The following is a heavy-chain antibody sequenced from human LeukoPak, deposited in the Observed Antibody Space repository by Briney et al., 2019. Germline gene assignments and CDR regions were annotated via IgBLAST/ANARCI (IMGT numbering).Heavy chain of an antibody. CDR1: GFTFSSYG. V-gene: IGHV3-30*03. CDR3: ARALGSSSWSFDY. D-gene: IGHD6-13*01. J-gene: IGHJ4*02. CDR2: ISHDGSNI. Sequence: GGSLRLSCAASGFTFSSYGMHWVRQAPGKGLEWVALISHDGSNIFYADSVKGRFTISRDNSKNTLYLQMNSLRVEDTAIYYCARALGSSSWSFDYWGQGTLVTVSS.